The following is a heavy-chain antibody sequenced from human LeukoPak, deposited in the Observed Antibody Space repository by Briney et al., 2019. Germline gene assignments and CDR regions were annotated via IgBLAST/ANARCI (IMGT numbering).Heavy chain of an antibody. V-gene: IGHV3-7*01. CDR3: ASVGGIAAAVYYYYYYMDV. CDR2: INQDGSEK. J-gene: IGHJ6*03. Sequence: PGGSLRLSCAASGFSFGSYWMTWVRQGPGKGLEWVANINQDGSEKYYVDSVKGRFTISRDNAKNSLYLQMNSLRAEDTAVYYCASVGGIAAAVYYYYYYMDVWGKGTTVTVSS. CDR1: GFSFGSYW. D-gene: IGHD6-13*01.